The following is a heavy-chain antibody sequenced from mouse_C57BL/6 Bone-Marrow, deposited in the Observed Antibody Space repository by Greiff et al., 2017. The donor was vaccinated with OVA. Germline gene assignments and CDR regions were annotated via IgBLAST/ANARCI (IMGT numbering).Heavy chain of an antibody. V-gene: IGHV14-3*01. CDR2: IDPANGNT. CDR3: APIYDGYYVSYWYFDV. CDR1: GFNIKNTY. J-gene: IGHJ1*03. D-gene: IGHD2-3*01. Sequence: EVKLQESVAELVRPGASVKLSCTASGFNIKNTYMHWVKQRPEQGLEWIGRIDPANGNTKYAPKFQGKATITADTSSNTAYLQLSSLTSEDTAIYYCAPIYDGYYVSYWYFDVWGTGTTVTVSS.